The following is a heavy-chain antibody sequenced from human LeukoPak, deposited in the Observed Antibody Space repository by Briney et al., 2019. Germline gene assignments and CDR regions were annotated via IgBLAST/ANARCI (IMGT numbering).Heavy chain of an antibody. CDR3: ASGGSGWSPGDY. V-gene: IGHV4-38-2*02. J-gene: IGHJ4*02. CDR2: IYHSGST. Sequence: SETLSLTCTVSGYSISSGYYWGWIRQPPGKGLEWIGSIYHSGSTYYNPSLKSRVTISVDTSKNQFSLKLSSVTAADTAVYYCASGGSGWSPGDYWGQGTLVTVSS. CDR1: GYSISSGYY. D-gene: IGHD6-19*01.